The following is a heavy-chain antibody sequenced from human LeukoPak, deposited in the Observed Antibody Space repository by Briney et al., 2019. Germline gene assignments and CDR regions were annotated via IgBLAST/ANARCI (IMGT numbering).Heavy chain of an antibody. Sequence: GGSLRLSCAASGFTFSGSAMHWVRQASGKGLEWVAFIHYDGSNKYYADSVKGRFTISRDNSTNTLYLQMNSLKAEDTAVYYCGKITDNMTSYNCLDPWGQGTLVTVSS. CDR3: GKITDNMTSYNCLDP. CDR2: IHYDGSNK. CDR1: GFTFSGSA. V-gene: IGHV3-30*04. J-gene: IGHJ5*02. D-gene: IGHD2-15*01.